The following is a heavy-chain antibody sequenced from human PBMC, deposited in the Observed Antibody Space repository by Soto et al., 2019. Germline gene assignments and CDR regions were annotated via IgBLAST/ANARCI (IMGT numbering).Heavy chain of an antibody. CDR1: GGSISSYY. V-gene: IGHV4-59*01. Sequence: TSETLSLTCTVSGGSISSYYWSWIRQPPGKGLEWIGYIYYSGSTNYNPSLKSRVTISVDTSKNQFSLKLSSVTAADTAVYYCAGVSIAAGYGYFDYWGQGTLVTVSS. D-gene: IGHD6-6*01. CDR3: AGVSIAAGYGYFDY. CDR2: IYYSGST. J-gene: IGHJ4*02.